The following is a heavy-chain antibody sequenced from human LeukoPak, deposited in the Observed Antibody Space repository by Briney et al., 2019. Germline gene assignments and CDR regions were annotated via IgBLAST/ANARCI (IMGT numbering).Heavy chain of an antibody. J-gene: IGHJ4*02. CDR3: AKKLSITIFGVVSSLDY. CDR1: GFTFHNYA. D-gene: IGHD3-3*01. V-gene: IGHV3-23*01. Sequence: GGSLRLSCAASGFTFHNYAMSWVRQAPGKGLEWVSSISGSGGSTYYADSVKGRFTISRDNSKNTLYLQMNSLRVEDTAIYYCAKKLSITIFGVVSSLDYWGQGALVSASS. CDR2: ISGSGGST.